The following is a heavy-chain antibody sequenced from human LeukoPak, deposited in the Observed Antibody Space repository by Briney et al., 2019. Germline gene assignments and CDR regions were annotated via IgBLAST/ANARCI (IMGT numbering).Heavy chain of an antibody. Sequence: SETLSLICNVSAGSISSHYWSWIRQPPGKGLEWIAYIHYSGSTNYNPSLTSRVTISVDTSKNQFSLKLTSVTAADTAVYYCARSLSTGPSAAGDAFYFYYGMDVWGQGTTVTVSS. V-gene: IGHV4-59*11. CDR3: ARSLSTGPSAAGDAFYFYYGMDV. CDR2: IHYSGST. D-gene: IGHD6-13*01. CDR1: AGSISSHY. J-gene: IGHJ6*02.